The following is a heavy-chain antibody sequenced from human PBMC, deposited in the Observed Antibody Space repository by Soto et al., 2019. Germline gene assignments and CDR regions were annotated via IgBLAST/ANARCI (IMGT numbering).Heavy chain of an antibody. Sequence: GGSLRLSCAASGFTFSSYAMSWVRQAPGKGLEWVSAISGSGGSTYYADSVRGRFTISRDNSKNTLYLQMNSLRAEDTAVYYCARESMVRGVRNQYMDVWGKGTTVTVSS. CDR3: ARESMVRGVRNQYMDV. CDR2: ISGSGGST. V-gene: IGHV3-23*01. J-gene: IGHJ6*03. CDR1: GFTFSSYA. D-gene: IGHD3-10*01.